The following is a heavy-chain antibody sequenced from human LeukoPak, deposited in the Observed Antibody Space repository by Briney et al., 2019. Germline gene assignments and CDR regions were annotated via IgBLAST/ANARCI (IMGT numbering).Heavy chain of an antibody. CDR3: ARDFTPDYDILTGYSPYYFDY. J-gene: IGHJ4*02. V-gene: IGHV3-11*05. D-gene: IGHD3-9*01. CDR2: ISSSSRYT. CDR1: GFTFSDYY. Sequence: GGSLRLSCAASGFTFSDYYMSWIRQAPGKGLEWVSYISSSSRYTNYADSVKGRFTISRGNAKNSLYLQINSLRAEDTAVYYCARDFTPDYDILTGYSPYYFDYWGQGTLVTVSS.